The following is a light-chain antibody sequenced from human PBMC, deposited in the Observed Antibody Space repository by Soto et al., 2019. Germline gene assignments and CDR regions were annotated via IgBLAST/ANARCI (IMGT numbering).Light chain of an antibody. CDR1: QSIHRW. J-gene: IGKJ1*01. V-gene: IGKV1-5*01. Sequence: DIQMTQSPSTLSASVGDRVTITCRASQSIHRWLAWYQQKPGKAPKLLIYDASSLQSGVPSRFSGSGSGTEFTLTISSLQPDDFATYYCQHYNSYSEAFGQGTKVELK. CDR3: QHYNSYSEA. CDR2: DAS.